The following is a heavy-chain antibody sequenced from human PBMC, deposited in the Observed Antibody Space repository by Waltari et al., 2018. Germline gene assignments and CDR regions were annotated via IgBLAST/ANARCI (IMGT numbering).Heavy chain of an antibody. V-gene: IGHV3-7*01. CDR2: INQDGSGK. CDR1: GFTFSSYW. Sequence: EVQLVESGGDLVQPGGSLRLSCAVSGFTFSSYWMSWVRQAPGKGLEWVANINQDGSGKFDVDSVKGRFTISRDNARNSLYLEMNSLRAEDTAVYYCATFDYWGQGTLVTVSS. J-gene: IGHJ4*02. CDR3: ATFDY.